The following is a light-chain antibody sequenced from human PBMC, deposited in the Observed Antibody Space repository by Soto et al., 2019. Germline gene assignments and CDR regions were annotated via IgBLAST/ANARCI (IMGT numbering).Light chain of an antibody. J-gene: IGLJ2*01. CDR2: YDD. Sequence: QSVLTQPPSVSGAPRQRVTISCSGSSSNIVNNAVSWYQHIPGKAPRLVIYYDDMLPSGVCDRFSGSKSGTSASLAISGLQSEDEADYYCAVWDDSLNGVIFGGGTKVTVL. CDR1: SSNIVNNA. CDR3: AVWDDSLNGVI. V-gene: IGLV1-36*01.